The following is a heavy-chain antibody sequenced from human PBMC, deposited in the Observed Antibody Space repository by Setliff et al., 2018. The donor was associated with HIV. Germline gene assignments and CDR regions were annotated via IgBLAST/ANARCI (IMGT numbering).Heavy chain of an antibody. Sequence: SETLSLTCAVYGGSFSGYYWSWIRQPPGKGLEWIGEINHSGSTNYNPSLKSRVSISVDTSKNQFSLKLTSVTAADTAAYYCARGRSYKAFGDYWGQGTLVTVSS. D-gene: IGHD1-26*01. J-gene: IGHJ4*02. CDR1: GGSFSGYY. CDR2: INHSGST. V-gene: IGHV4-34*01. CDR3: ARGRSYKAFGDY.